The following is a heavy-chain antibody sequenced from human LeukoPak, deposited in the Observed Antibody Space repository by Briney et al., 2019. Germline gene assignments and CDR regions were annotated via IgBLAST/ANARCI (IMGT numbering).Heavy chain of an antibody. V-gene: IGHV3-48*03. D-gene: IGHD2-2*01. CDR1: GFTFSEFE. J-gene: IGHJ4*02. Sequence: PGGSLRLSCAASGFTFSEFEMNWVRQPPGKGLEWVSDISSGGTTIFYADSVKGRFTISRDNAKNSLYLQMNSLRDEDTAIYYCTRGLVVWGQGALVTVSS. CDR2: ISSGGTTI. CDR3: TRGLVV.